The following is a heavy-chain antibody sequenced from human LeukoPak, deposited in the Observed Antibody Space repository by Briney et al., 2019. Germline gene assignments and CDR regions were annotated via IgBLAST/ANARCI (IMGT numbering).Heavy chain of an antibody. CDR1: GGSFSGYY. D-gene: IGHD5-12*01. V-gene: IGHV4-34*01. CDR2: INHSGST. Sequence: SETLSLTCAVYGGSFSGYYWSWIRQPPGKGLEWIGEINHSGSTNYNPSLKSRVTISVDTSKNQFSLKLSSVTAADTAVYYCATLAGMVASSYWGQGTLVTVSS. J-gene: IGHJ4*02. CDR3: ATLAGMVASSY.